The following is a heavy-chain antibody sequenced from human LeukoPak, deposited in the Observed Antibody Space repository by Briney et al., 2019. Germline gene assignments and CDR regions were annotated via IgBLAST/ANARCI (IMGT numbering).Heavy chain of an antibody. V-gene: IGHV3-30*14. CDR2: ISYDGTYI. J-gene: IGHJ4*02. D-gene: IGHD4-17*01. CDR1: EFTFSSYT. CDR3: ARGAAVTALFDY. Sequence: PGGSLRPSCAASEFTFSSYTMHWVRQAPGKGLEWVAVISYDGTYIYYSDSVKGRFTISRDNSKNTLYLQMNNPTIDDTALYYCARGAAVTALFDYWGQGTLVTVSS.